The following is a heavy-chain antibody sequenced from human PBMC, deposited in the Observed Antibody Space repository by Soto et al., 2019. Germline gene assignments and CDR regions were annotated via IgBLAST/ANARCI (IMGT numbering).Heavy chain of an antibody. CDR3: AKYLQWLVQGPYY. V-gene: IGHV3-30*18. CDR2: ISYDGSNK. D-gene: IGHD6-19*01. Sequence: QGRLVESGGGVVQPGRSLRLSCAASGFAFSNYGMHWVRQAPGKGLEWVAVISYDGSNKYYADSVKGRFTISRVNSKNTLFLQMNSLRAEDTAVYYCAKYLQWLVQGPYYWGQGTLVTVSS. CDR1: GFAFSNYG. J-gene: IGHJ4*02.